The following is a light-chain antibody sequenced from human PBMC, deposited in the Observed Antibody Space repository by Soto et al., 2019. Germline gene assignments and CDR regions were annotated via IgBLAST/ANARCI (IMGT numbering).Light chain of an antibody. CDR2: EVS. Sequence: QSVLTQPASVSGSPGQSITISCTGTSSDIGGYNYVSWYQQHPGKAPKLMIYEVSNRPSGVSNRFSGSKSGNTASLTISGLQAEDEADYYCSSYTFSTLVFATGTKVTVL. CDR3: SSYTFSTLV. V-gene: IGLV2-14*01. CDR1: SSDIGGYNY. J-gene: IGLJ1*01.